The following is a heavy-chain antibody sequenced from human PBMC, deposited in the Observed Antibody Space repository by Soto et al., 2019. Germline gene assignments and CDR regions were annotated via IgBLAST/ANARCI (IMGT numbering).Heavy chain of an antibody. CDR1: GFTFKTYF. CDR3: SRDTSNSFDY. CDR2: ISPYNGNT. V-gene: IGHV1-18*01. D-gene: IGHD2-2*01. J-gene: IGHJ4*02. Sequence: HVQLLQSGGELKKPGASVKVSCNTSGFTFKTYFISWVRQAPGQRLEWMGWISPYNGNTKYGEKFQGRVTMTTDTISGTAYMELSNLRIDDTAVYYCSRDTSNSFDYWGQGTLVTVSS.